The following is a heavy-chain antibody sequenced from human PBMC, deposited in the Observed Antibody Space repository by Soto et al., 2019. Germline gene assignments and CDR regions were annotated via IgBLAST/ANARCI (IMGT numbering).Heavy chain of an antibody. D-gene: IGHD6-13*01. CDR1: GFTFSSYA. Sequence: EVQLLESGGGLVQPGGSLRLSCAASGFTFSSYAMSWVRQAPGKGLEWVSAISGSGGSTYYADSVKGRFTISRDNSKNTVYLQMNSLRAEDTAVYYCAKDPAAAGIQPLAYWGQGTLFTVSS. V-gene: IGHV3-23*01. J-gene: IGHJ4*02. CDR3: AKDPAAAGIQPLAY. CDR2: ISGSGGST.